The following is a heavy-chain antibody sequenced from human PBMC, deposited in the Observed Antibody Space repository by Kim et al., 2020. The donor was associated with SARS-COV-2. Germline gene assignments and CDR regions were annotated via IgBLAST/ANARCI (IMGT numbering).Heavy chain of an antibody. J-gene: IGHJ6*02. D-gene: IGHD6-13*01. Sequence: GGSLRLSCAASGFTFSSYWMSWVRQAPGKGLEWVANIKQDGSEKYYVDSVKGRFTISRDNAKNSLYLQMNSLRAEDTAVYYCARIRSEQQLPPTMPHYYYYGMDVWGQGTTVTVSS. CDR3: ARIRSEQQLPPTMPHYYYYGMDV. CDR1: GFTFSSYW. V-gene: IGHV3-7*03. CDR2: IKQDGSEK.